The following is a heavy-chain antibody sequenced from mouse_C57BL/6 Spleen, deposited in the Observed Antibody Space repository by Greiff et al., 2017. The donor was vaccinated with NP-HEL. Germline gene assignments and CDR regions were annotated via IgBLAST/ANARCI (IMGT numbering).Heavy chain of an antibody. CDR2: INPNNGGT. Sequence: SFTLSCKASGYTFTDYYMNWVKQSHGKSLEWIGDINPNNGGTSYNQKFKGKATLTVDKSSSTAYIELRSLTSADSAVYYCARGIYCGSSLWFAYWGQGTLVTVSA. CDR1: GYTFTDYY. CDR3: ARGIYCGSSLWFAY. D-gene: IGHD1-1*01. V-gene: IGHV1-26*01. J-gene: IGHJ3*01.